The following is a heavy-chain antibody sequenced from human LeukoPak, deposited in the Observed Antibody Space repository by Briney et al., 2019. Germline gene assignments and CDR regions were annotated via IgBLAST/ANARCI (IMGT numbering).Heavy chain of an antibody. Sequence: ASVKVSCKASGYTFTSYYMHWVRQAPGQGLEWMGWISGYNGNTNYAQKFQGRVTMTTDTSTSTAYMELRSLRSDDTAVYYCARDPSSGLDAFDVWGQGTMVTVST. V-gene: IGHV1-18*04. CDR3: ARDPSSGLDAFDV. J-gene: IGHJ3*01. CDR1: GYTFTSYY. D-gene: IGHD3-22*01. CDR2: ISGYNGNT.